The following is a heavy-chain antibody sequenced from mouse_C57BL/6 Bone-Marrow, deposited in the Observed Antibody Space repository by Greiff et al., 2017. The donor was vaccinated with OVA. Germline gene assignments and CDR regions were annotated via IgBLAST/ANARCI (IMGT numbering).Heavy chain of an antibody. CDR1: GYTFTSYG. CDR3: APFRSWGSLDY. V-gene: IGHV1-81*01. J-gene: IGHJ4*01. Sequence: QVQLKQSGAELVRPGASVKLSCTASGYTFTSYGISWVKQRTGQGLEWIGEIYPGSGNTYYTEKFKGRATLTADKSSSTAYMELRSLTSEDSAFYISAPFRSWGSLDYWGQGTSVTVSS. CDR2: IYPGSGNT.